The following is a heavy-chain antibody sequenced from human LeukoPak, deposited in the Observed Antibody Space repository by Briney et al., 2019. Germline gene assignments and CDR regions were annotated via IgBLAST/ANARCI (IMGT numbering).Heavy chain of an antibody. CDR1: GGSISSYY. CDR2: IYYSGST. V-gene: IGHV4-59*01. D-gene: IGHD6-13*01. Sequence: SETLSLTCTVSGGSISSYYWSWIRQPPGKGLEWIGYIYYSGSTNYNPSLKSRVTISVDTSKNQFSLKLSSVTAADTAVYYCARDSSSWYEFGYWGQGTLVTVSS. J-gene: IGHJ4*02. CDR3: ARDSSSWYEFGY.